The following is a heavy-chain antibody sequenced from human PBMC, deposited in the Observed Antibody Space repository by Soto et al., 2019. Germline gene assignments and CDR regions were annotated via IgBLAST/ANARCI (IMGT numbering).Heavy chain of an antibody. Sequence: PGGSLRLSCVASGFSFSSYSLVWVRQAPGKGLEWVSYIFVDSSIIYCADSVKGRFTVSRDNAQNSLFLVMNSLRAEDTAVYYCARDRDWAFDYWGQGTLVTVSS. J-gene: IGHJ4*02. CDR3: ARDRDWAFDY. D-gene: IGHD3-9*01. CDR1: GFSFSSYS. V-gene: IGHV3-48*04. CDR2: IFVDSSII.